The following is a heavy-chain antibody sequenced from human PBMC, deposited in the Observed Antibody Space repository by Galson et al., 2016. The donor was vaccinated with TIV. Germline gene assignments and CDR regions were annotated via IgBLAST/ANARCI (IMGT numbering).Heavy chain of an antibody. V-gene: IGHV3-9*01. J-gene: IGHJ6*02. D-gene: IGHD3-3*01. Sequence: SLRLSCAASGFVFGDYAMHWVRQAPGKGLEWVSGIGWHGGDIGYADSVKGRFTISRDNGKNFLYLQMNSLRPEDTALYYCVKDTGELSSPYYSNGMDVWGQGTTVTVSS. CDR1: GFVFGDYA. CDR2: IGWHGGDI. CDR3: VKDTGELSSPYYSNGMDV.